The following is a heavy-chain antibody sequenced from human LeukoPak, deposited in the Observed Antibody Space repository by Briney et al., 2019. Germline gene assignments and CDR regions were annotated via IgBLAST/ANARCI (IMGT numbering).Heavy chain of an antibody. Sequence: PGGSLRLSCVASGFTFNTYAMSWVRQAPGKGLEWVSVIGGRSNFTYYADSVKGRFTISRDNAKNTLYLQMNSLGAEDTAVYYCARISDASSGYFDYWGRGTLVTVSS. V-gene: IGHV3-21*01. CDR1: GFTFNTYA. CDR3: ARISDASSGYFDY. D-gene: IGHD3-22*01. CDR2: IGGRSNFT. J-gene: IGHJ4*02.